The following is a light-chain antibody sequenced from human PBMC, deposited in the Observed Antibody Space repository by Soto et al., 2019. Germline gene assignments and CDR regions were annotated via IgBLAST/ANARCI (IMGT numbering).Light chain of an antibody. J-gene: IGLJ1*01. CDR1: SSDIGGYNY. CDR3: CSYTSRSTFV. Sequence: QSALTQPASVSGSPGQSITISCTGSSSDIGGYNYVSWYQQHPGKAPTLLIFDVTNRPSGVSSRFSGSKSGNTASLTISGLQAEDEADFYCCSYTSRSTFVFGSGTKLTVL. V-gene: IGLV2-14*03. CDR2: DVT.